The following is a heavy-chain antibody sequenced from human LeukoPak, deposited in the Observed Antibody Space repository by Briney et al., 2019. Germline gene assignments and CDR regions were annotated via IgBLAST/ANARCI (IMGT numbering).Heavy chain of an antibody. V-gene: IGHV3-74*01. Sequence: PGGSLRLSCAASGFTFSSYWMHWVRQAPGKGLVWVSRINSDGSSTSYADSVKGRFTISRDNAKNSLYLQMNSLRAEDTAVYYCARGYSYGASGFDYWGQGTLVTVSS. J-gene: IGHJ4*02. CDR1: GFTFSSYW. D-gene: IGHD5-18*01. CDR2: INSDGSST. CDR3: ARGYSYGASGFDY.